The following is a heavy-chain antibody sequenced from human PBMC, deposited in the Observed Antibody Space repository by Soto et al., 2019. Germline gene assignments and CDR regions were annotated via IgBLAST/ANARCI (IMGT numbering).Heavy chain of an antibody. J-gene: IGHJ6*02. CDR2: VSSSGST. CDR3: AIRLMVGKVITHSLDV. V-gene: IGHV4-59*01. D-gene: IGHD3-10*01. Sequence: PSETLSLTCVVSGDSMSNYYWRWIRQPPGKGLEWIGDVSSSGSTNYNPSLKSRVTMSVDTSKNQFSLKLNSVTAADTAVYYCAIRLMVGKVITHSLDVWGQGTMVTVSS. CDR1: GDSMSNYY.